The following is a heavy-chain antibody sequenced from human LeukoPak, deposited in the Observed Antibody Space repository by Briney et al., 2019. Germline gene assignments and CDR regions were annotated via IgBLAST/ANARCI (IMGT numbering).Heavy chain of an antibody. CDR2: ISGSGGST. Sequence: GGSLRLSCAASGFTFSSYAMSWVRQAPGKGLEWVSAISGSGGSTYYADSVKGRFTISRDNSKNTLYLQMNSLRAEDTAVYYCAKERRVAVAPHYYYYGMDVWGQGTTVTVSS. J-gene: IGHJ6*02. CDR3: AKERRVAVAPHYYYYGMDV. CDR1: GFTFSSYA. D-gene: IGHD6-19*01. V-gene: IGHV3-23*01.